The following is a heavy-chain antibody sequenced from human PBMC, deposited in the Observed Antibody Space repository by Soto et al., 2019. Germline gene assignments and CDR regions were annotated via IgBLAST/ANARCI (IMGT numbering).Heavy chain of an antibody. CDR2: IIPMFDTT. Sequence: QVQLVQSGAEVKKPGSSVKVSCKASGGAFGSYAINWVLQAPGQGLEWMGGIIPMFDTTNYAQRFQGRVTVTADESTSTVYLELTRLRSEDTAMYYCTRHRGYSSGYWGQDFWGQGTLVTVSS. CDR1: GGAFGSYA. V-gene: IGHV1-69*01. J-gene: IGHJ4*02. CDR3: TRHRGYSSGYWGQDF. D-gene: IGHD5-12*01.